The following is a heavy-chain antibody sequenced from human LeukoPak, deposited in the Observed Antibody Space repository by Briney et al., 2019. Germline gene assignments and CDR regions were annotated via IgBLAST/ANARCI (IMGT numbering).Heavy chain of an antibody. J-gene: IGHJ5*02. CDR3: ARTGRFGELFGWFDP. CDR2: IYYSGST. CDR1: GGSLSSYY. V-gene: IGHV4-59*01. D-gene: IGHD3-10*01. Sequence: SETLSLTCTVSGGSLSSYYWSWIRQPPGKGLEWIGYIYYSGSTNYNPSLKSRVTISVDTSKNQFSLKLSSVTAADTAVYYCARTGRFGELFGWFDPWGQGTLVTVSS.